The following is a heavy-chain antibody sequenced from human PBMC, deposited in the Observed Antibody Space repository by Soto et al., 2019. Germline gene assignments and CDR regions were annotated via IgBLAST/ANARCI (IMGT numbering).Heavy chain of an antibody. Sequence: SETLSLTCAVYGGSFSGYYWSWIRQPPGKGLEWIGEINHSGSTNYNPSLKSRVTISVDTSKNQFSLKLSSVTAADTAVYYCARSRYSSSSGGAYWGIYYMDVWGKGTTVTVSS. CDR3: ARSRYSSSSGGAYWGIYYMDV. CDR1: GGSFSGYY. J-gene: IGHJ6*03. CDR2: INHSGST. V-gene: IGHV4-34*01. D-gene: IGHD6-6*01.